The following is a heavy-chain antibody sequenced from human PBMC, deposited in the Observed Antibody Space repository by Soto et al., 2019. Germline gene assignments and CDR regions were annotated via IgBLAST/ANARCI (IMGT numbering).Heavy chain of an antibody. CDR2: IWYDGSNK. D-gene: IGHD3-9*01. CDR3: ARGSGRYFDWLSAVDY. V-gene: IGHV3-33*01. CDR1: GFTFSSYG. J-gene: IGHJ4*02. Sequence: QVQLVESGGGVVQPGRSLRLSCAASGFTFSSYGMHWVRQAPGKGLEWVAVIWYDGSNKYYADSVKGRFTISRDNSKNTLYLQMNSLRAEDTAVYYCARGSGRYFDWLSAVDYWGQGTLVTVSS.